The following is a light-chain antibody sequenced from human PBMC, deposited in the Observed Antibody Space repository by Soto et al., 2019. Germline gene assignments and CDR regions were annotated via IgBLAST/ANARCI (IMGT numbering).Light chain of an antibody. J-gene: IGKJ1*01. CDR1: QGVSSW. CDR3: QQSYSTPRT. CDR2: AAS. Sequence: EIQMTQSPASVSASVGDRATITCRASQGVSSWLAWYQQKPGKAPRLLIYAASSLQTGIPSRFSGSGSGTDFTLTISSLQPEDFATYYCQQSYSTPRTFGQGTKVDIK. V-gene: IGKV1-12*01.